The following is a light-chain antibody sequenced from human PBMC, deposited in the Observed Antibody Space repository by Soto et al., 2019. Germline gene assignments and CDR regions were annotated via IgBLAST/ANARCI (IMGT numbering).Light chain of an antibody. CDR3: QQYGSSPYT. J-gene: IGKJ2*01. Sequence: ELVLTQSPGTLSLSPGERTTLSCRASQSVRSNSLAWYHQKPGQAPRLLIYDTSNRASGIPERFSGSGSGTDFTLTISRLEPEDFAVYYCQQYGSSPYTFGQGTKLEIK. CDR2: DTS. CDR1: QSVRSNS. V-gene: IGKV3-20*01.